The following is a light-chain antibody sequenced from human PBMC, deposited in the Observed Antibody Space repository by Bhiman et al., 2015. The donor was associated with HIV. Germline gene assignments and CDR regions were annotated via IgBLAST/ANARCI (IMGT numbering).Light chain of an antibody. CDR3: SSYTSSSTLL. CDR2: DVS. J-gene: IGLJ2*01. Sequence: QSALTQPASVSGSPGQSITISCTGTSSDVGGYNLVSWYQQHPGKAPKLMIYDVSKRPSGVSNRFSGSKSGNTASLTISGLQAEDEADYYCSSYTSSSTLLFGGGTKLTVL. CDR1: SSDVGGYNL. V-gene: IGLV2-14*01.